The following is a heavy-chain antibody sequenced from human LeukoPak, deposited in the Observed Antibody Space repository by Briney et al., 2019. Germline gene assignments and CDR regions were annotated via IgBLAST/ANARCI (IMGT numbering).Heavy chain of an antibody. V-gene: IGHV4-38-2*02. Sequence: SETLSLTCSVSGYSITSGYYWGWIRQTPGKGLEWIGSSYHTGSTLYNPSLKSRVTISVDPSKNQFSLKLSSVIVAGTAVYYCGRARGYSYAFDYWGQGTLVTVSS. CDR2: SYHTGST. CDR1: GYSITSGYY. D-gene: IGHD5-18*01. CDR3: GRARGYSYAFDY. J-gene: IGHJ4*02.